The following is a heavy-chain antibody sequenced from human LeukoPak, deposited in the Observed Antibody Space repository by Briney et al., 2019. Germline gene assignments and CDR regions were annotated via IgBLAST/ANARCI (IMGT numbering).Heavy chain of an antibody. V-gene: IGHV6-1*01. J-gene: IGHJ5*02. Sequence: SQTLSLTCAISRDSLSSTSAGWNSIRQSPSRGLEWLGRTYYRTKWYIDYALSVRSRISISADTSKNQISLHLNSVTPDDTAMYYCAGGGLVQNPRKNWFDPWGQGTLVTVSS. D-gene: IGHD1-26*01. CDR1: RDSLSSTSAG. CDR2: TYYRTKWYI. CDR3: AGGGLVQNPRKNWFDP.